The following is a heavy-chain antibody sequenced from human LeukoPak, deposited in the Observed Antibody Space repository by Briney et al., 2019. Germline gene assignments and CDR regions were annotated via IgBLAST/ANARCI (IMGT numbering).Heavy chain of an antibody. CDR3: ARVGGFYHYFDY. Sequence: SVKVSCKASGGTFSSYAISWVRQAPGQGLEWMGGIIPIFGTANYAQKFQGRVTITADESTSTAYMELSSLRSEDTAVYYCARVGGFYHYFDYWGQGTLVTVSS. J-gene: IGHJ4*02. D-gene: IGHD3-16*01. CDR2: IIPIFGTA. CDR1: GGTFSSYA. V-gene: IGHV1-69*13.